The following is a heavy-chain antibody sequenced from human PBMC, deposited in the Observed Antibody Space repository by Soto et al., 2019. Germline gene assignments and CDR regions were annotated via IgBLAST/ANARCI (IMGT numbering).Heavy chain of an antibody. CDR1: GGSFSSYM. D-gene: IGHD2-21*01. Sequence: QVLLVQSGAEVKKPGSSVKVSCQAAGGSFSSYMVSWVRQAPGQGLDYMGGIMTVFGTPTYTEKLQGRVTITADESTGTAYLELTSLKSDDTAVYYCARGVTATYMGGDACAIWGQGTLVAVSS. CDR3: ARGVTATYMGGDACAI. V-gene: IGHV1-69*01. CDR2: IMTVFGTP. J-gene: IGHJ3*02.